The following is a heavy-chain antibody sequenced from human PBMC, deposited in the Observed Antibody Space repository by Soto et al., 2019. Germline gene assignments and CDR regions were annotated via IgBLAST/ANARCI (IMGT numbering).Heavy chain of an antibody. V-gene: IGHV4-31*01. J-gene: IGHJ4*02. CDR2: IYYSGST. CDR3: ARDRYGSGSPPCDY. D-gene: IGHD3-10*01. CDR1: GGSISSGGYY. Sequence: QVQLQESGPGLVKPSQTLSLTCTVSGGSISSGGYYWSWIRQHPGKGLEWIGYIYYSGSTYYNPSLKSQVTISVDTSKNQFSLKLSSVTAADTAVYYCARDRYGSGSPPCDYWGQGTLVTVSS.